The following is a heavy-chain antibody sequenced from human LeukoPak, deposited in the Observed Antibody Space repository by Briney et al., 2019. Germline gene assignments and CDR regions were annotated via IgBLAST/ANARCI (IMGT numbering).Heavy chain of an antibody. CDR1: GFTVITND. CDR3: ARGVEPLAANTLAY. D-gene: IGHD1-14*01. Sequence: GGSLRLSCAASGFTVITNDMTWVRQAPGKGLEWVSVLYNDGNTKYADSVQGRFTISRDNSKNTLYLEMNSLSPDDTAVYYCARGVEPLAANTLAYWGQGTLVTVSS. V-gene: IGHV3-53*01. J-gene: IGHJ4*02. CDR2: LYNDGNT.